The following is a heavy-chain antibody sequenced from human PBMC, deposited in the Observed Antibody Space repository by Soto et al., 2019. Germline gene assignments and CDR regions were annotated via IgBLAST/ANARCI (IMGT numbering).Heavy chain of an antibody. V-gene: IGHV6-1*01. D-gene: IGHD6-6*01. J-gene: IGHJ6*02. CDR1: GDSVSSNSAA. CDR2: TYYRSKWYN. CDR3: ARGRTVAARPGWPGEGYYYGMDV. Sequence: SQTLSLTCAISGDSVSSNSAAWNWIRQSPSRGLEWLGRTYYRSKWYNDYAVSVKSRITINPDTSKNQFSLQLNSVTPEDTAVYYCARGRTVAARPGWPGEGYYYGMDVWGQGTTVTVSS.